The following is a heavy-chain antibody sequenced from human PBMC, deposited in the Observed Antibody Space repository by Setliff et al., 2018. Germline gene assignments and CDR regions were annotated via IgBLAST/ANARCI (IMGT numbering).Heavy chain of an antibody. Sequence: LRLSCAASGFSFSTYWMSWVRQVPGRGLEWVANIKQDGGETNYVTSVKGRFTISRDNSKNSLYLQMNDLRAEDTAVYYCARSFWGSGSYYSYFDRWGQGTLVTSPQ. CDR3: ARSFWGSGSYYSYFDR. V-gene: IGHV3-7*01. D-gene: IGHD3-10*01. J-gene: IGHJ4*02. CDR1: GFSFSTYW. CDR2: IKQDGGET.